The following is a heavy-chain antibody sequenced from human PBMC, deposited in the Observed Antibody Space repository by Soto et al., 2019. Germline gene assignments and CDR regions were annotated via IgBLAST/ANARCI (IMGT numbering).Heavy chain of an antibody. V-gene: IGHV3-30-3*02. J-gene: IGHJ5*02. Sequence: PGGSLKLSCAASGFTFSSYAMHWVRQAPGKGQEWVAVISYDGSNKYYADSVKGRFTISRDNSKNTLYLQMNSLRAEDTAVYYCAKKPSVFLEWPQMFDPWGQGTLVTVSS. CDR1: GFTFSSYA. CDR2: ISYDGSNK. D-gene: IGHD3-3*01. CDR3: AKKPSVFLEWPQMFDP.